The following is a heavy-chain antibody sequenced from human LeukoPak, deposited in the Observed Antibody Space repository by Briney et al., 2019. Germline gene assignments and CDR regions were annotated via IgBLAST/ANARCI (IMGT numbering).Heavy chain of an antibody. D-gene: IGHD3-22*01. J-gene: IGHJ6*03. CDR1: GGSFSGYY. CDR3: ARGRQDVTMIVVVMTAVSYYLDV. Sequence: PSETLSLTCAVYGGSFSGYYRTWIRQTPEKGLEWIGEMNPSGSTNYNPSLKSRVTISVDTSKNQFSLELSSVTAAGTAVYYCARGRQDVTMIVVVMTAVSYYLDVWGKGTTVTVS. V-gene: IGHV4-34*01. CDR2: MNPSGST.